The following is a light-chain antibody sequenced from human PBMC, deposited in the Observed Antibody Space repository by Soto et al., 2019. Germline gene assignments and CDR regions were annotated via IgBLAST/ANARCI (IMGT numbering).Light chain of an antibody. CDR2: VNRDGSH. CDR1: SGHSTYA. V-gene: IGLV4-69*01. J-gene: IGLJ3*02. Sequence: QLVLNQSPSASASLGASVKLTCTLSSGHSTYAIAWHQQRPEKGPRYLMKVNRDGSHTKGDGIPDHFSGSSSGAERYLTISSLQSEDEADYYCQTWGTGIRVFGGGTKLTVL. CDR3: QTWGTGIRV.